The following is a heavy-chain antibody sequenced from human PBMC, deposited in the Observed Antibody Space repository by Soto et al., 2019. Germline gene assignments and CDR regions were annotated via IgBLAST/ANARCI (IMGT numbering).Heavy chain of an antibody. D-gene: IGHD3-3*01. Sequence: LGESLKISCKGSGYSFTTYWIGWVRQMPGKGLEWMGIIYPGDSDTRYSPSFQGQVTISADKSISTAYLQWSSLKASDTAIYYCASPLRYDFWSGYVFDYWGQGTLVTVSS. CDR2: IYPGDSDT. V-gene: IGHV5-51*01. J-gene: IGHJ4*02. CDR1: GYSFTTYW. CDR3: ASPLRYDFWSGYVFDY.